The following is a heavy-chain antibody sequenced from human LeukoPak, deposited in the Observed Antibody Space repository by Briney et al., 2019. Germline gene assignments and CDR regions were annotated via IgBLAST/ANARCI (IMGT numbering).Heavy chain of an antibody. CDR1: GGSISSYY. CDR2: IYYSGST. V-gene: IGHV4-59*01. D-gene: IGHD3-22*01. J-gene: IGHJ4*02. Sequence: SETLSLTCSASGGSISSYYWSWIRQPPGQGLEWIGYIYYSGSTNYNPSLKSRVTISVDTSKNQFSLKLSSVTAADTAVYYCARDSYYDSSGYYYWGQGTLVTVSS. CDR3: ARDSYYDSSGYYY.